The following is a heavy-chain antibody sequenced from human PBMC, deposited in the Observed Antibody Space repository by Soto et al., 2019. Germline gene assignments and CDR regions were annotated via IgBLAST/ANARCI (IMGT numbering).Heavy chain of an antibody. J-gene: IGHJ3*02. D-gene: IGHD3-10*01. V-gene: IGHV1-69*06. CDR3: ARGVYGSGNYYNCPAAFDI. CDR2: TIPVFNTA. Sequence: QVQLEQSGAEVKKPGSSVKVSCKASGGTLSDHGVAWLRQAPGQGLEWMGGTIPVFNTAKYAQKFQGRVTVTADKFTNIAYMELSSLRAEDTAFYFCARGVYGSGNYYNCPAAFDIWGQGTMVIVSS. CDR1: GGTLSDHG.